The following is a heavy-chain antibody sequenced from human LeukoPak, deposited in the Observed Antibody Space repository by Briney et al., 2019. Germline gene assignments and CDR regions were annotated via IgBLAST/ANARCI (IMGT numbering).Heavy chain of an antibody. V-gene: IGHV5-51*01. CDR2: IYPGDSDT. CDR3: ARHEGSFVVVPAASPFDY. CDR1: GYSFTSYW. Sequence: GESLKISCKGSGYSFTSYWIGWVRQMPGNGLEWMGIIYPGDSDTRYSPSFQGQVTISADKSISTAYLQWSSLKASDTAMYYCARHEGSFVVVPAASPFDYWGQGTLVTVSS. D-gene: IGHD2-2*01. J-gene: IGHJ4*02.